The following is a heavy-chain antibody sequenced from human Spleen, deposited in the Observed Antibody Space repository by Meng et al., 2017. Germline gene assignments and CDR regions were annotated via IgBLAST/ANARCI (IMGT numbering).Heavy chain of an antibody. CDR3: VRSSGWVRTGFDP. CDR1: GGSISTSGYY. V-gene: IGHV4-39*01. CDR2: IGHSGTT. Sequence: QPQLQESGPGPVKPSEALSLTCSVSGGSISTSGYYWGWLRQPPGKGLEWIGSIGHSGTTYYTPSLRRRVTVSIVTSKNQFSLEVTSVTAADTAVYYCVRSSGWVRTGFDPWGQGTLVTVSS. D-gene: IGHD6-19*01. J-gene: IGHJ5*02.